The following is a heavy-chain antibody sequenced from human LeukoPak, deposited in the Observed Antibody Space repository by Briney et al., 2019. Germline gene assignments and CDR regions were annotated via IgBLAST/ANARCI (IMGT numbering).Heavy chain of an antibody. CDR3: ASEGYGANSDAFDI. D-gene: IGHD4-23*01. Sequence: GGSLRLSCAASGFTFNSYGMHWVRQAPGKGLEWVSYISSSGSTIYYADSVKGRFTISRDNAKNSLYLQMNSLRAEDTAVYYCASEGYGANSDAFDIWGQGTMVTVS. V-gene: IGHV3-48*04. J-gene: IGHJ3*02. CDR2: ISSSGSTI. CDR1: GFTFNSYG.